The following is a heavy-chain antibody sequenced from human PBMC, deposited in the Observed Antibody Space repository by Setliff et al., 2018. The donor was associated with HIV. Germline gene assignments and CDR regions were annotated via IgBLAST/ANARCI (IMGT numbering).Heavy chain of an antibody. CDR1: GGSIRSIDYF. J-gene: IGHJ5*02. CDR2: IYYGGTT. Sequence: KPSETLSLTCTVSGGSIRSIDYFWGWIRLPPGKGLEWLGNIGNIYYGGTTYYNPSLKGRITISVFTSSQQLSLTLTSVTPADTAVYYCARLRAAGTVHYFDPWGQGTQVTVPS. D-gene: IGHD6-13*01. CDR3: ARLRAAGTVHYFDP. V-gene: IGHV4-39*01.